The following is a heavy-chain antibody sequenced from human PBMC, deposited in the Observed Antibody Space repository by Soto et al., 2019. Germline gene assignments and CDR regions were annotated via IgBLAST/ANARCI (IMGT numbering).Heavy chain of an antibody. V-gene: IGHV4-34*01. CDR2: INQSGGT. CDR3: AKFKNSYYYSLDV. Sequence: SETLSLTCGVYGGSFSGYYWSWVRQPPGKGLEWIGAINQSGGTNYNPSLKSRVTISVDTSKNQFSLSLSSVTAADTAIYYCAKFKNSYYYSLDVWGPGTAVTVSS. CDR1: GGSFSGYY. J-gene: IGHJ6*02.